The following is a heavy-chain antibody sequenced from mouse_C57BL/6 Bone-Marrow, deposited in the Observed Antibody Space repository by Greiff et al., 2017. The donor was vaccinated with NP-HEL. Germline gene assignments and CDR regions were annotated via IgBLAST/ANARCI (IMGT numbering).Heavy chain of an antibody. J-gene: IGHJ4*01. D-gene: IGHD2-4*01. Sequence: EVQVVESGGGLVKPGGSLKLSCAASGFTFSSYAMSWVRQTPEKRLEWVATISDGGSYTYYPDNVKGRFTISRDNAKNNLYLQMSHLKSEDTAMYYGARPYYDYDGYAMDYWGQGTSVTVSS. CDR2: ISDGGSYT. CDR3: ARPYYDYDGYAMDY. V-gene: IGHV5-4*01. CDR1: GFTFSSYA.